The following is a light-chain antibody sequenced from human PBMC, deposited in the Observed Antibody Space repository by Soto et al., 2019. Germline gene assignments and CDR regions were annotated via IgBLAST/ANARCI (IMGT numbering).Light chain of an antibody. V-gene: IGKV3-20*01. CDR3: QQYGSSPPGLT. CDR2: DAS. J-gene: IGKJ4*01. CDR1: QSVGKN. Sequence: VRTQYPATLSLSPGERATLSCRASQSVGKNLAWYQQKPGQAPRLLIYDASSRATGIPDRFSGSGSGTDFTLTISRLEPEDFAVYYCQQYGSSPPGLTFGGGTKVDI.